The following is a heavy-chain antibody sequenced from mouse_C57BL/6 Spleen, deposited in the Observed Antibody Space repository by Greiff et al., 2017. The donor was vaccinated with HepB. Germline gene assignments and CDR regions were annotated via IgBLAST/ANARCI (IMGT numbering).Heavy chain of an antibody. CDR3: ARGITTVVAPYFDV. D-gene: IGHD1-1*01. CDR2: IYPGSGST. CDR1: GYTFTSYW. V-gene: IGHV1-55*01. Sequence: QVQLKQPGAELVKPGASVKMSCKASGYTFTSYWITWVKQRPGQGLEWIGDIYPGSGSTNYNEKFKSKATLTVDKSSSTAYMQLSSLTSEDSAVYYCARGITTVVAPYFDVWGTGTTVTVSS. J-gene: IGHJ1*03.